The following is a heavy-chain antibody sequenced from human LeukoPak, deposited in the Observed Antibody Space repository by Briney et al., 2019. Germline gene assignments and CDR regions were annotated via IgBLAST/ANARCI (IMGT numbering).Heavy chain of an antibody. CDR2: INPHSGGT. CDR1: GYTFTGYY. J-gene: IGHJ5*02. D-gene: IGHD6-19*01. Sequence: ASAKVSCKASGYTFTGYYIHWVRQAPGQGLEWMGRINPHSGGTNYAQKFQGRVTMTRDTSICTAYMELNRLRSDDTAVYYCAFEVLTSGWVSWGQGTLVTVSS. CDR3: AFEVLTSGWVS. V-gene: IGHV1-2*06.